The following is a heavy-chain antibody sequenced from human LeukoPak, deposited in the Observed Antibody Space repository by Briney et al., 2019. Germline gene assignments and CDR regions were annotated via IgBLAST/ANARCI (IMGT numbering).Heavy chain of an antibody. CDR1: GFTFSSYS. D-gene: IGHD4/OR15-4a*01. V-gene: IGHV3-21*01. J-gene: IGHJ6*02. CDR3: ARDGANSFTYYYYGMDV. Sequence: GRSLRLSCAASGFTFSSYSMNWVRQAPGKGLEWVSSISSSSSYIYYADSVKGRFTISRDNAKNSLYLQMNSLRAEDTAVYYCARDGANSFTYYYYGMDVWGQGTTVTVSS. CDR2: ISSSSSYI.